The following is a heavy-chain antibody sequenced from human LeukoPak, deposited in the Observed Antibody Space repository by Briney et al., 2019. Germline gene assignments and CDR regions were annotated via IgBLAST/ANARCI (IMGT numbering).Heavy chain of an antibody. V-gene: IGHV1-46*01. CDR2: INPGGGST. CDR1: GYTFINYY. Sequence: AAVNVSCKASGYTFINYYKHWVRRAPGQGLEWMGIINPGGGSTNYAQMFQGRVTMTRDTSTTTVYMELNSLRAEDTAVYYCARGMRNFLHWGQGTLVTVSS. J-gene: IGHJ1*01. CDR3: ARGMRNFLH.